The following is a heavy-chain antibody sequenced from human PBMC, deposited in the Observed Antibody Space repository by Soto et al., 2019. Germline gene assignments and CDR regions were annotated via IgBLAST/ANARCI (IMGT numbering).Heavy chain of an antibody. CDR2: ISYDGSNK. D-gene: IGHD3-3*01. CDR3: AKLYDFWSGYYTEFDY. CDR1: GFTFSSYG. J-gene: IGHJ4*02. Sequence: GGSLRLSCAASGFTFSSYGMHWVRQAPGKGLEWVAVISYDGSNKYYADSVKGRFTISRDNSKNTLYLQMNSLRAEDTAVYYCAKLYDFWSGYYTEFDYWGQGTLVTVSS. V-gene: IGHV3-30*18.